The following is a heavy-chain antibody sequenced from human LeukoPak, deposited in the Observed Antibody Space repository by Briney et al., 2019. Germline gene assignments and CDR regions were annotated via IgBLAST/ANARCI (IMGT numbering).Heavy chain of an antibody. Sequence: SETLSLTCTVSGGSISSYYWSWIRQPAGKGLEWIGHNYTSGSTNYNPSLKSRVTMSVDTSKNQSSLKLSSVTAADTAVYYCAKGIQEGYYYYYYKDVWGKGTTVTVSS. V-gene: IGHV4-4*07. CDR2: NYTSGST. CDR3: AKGIQEGYYYYYYKDV. J-gene: IGHJ6*03. D-gene: IGHD5-18*01. CDR1: GGSISSYY.